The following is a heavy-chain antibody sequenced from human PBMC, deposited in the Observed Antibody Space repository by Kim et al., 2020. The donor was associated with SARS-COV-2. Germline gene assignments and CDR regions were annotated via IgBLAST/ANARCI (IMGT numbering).Heavy chain of an antibody. CDR3: AKHFGSSGYEFHH. V-gene: IGHV3-23*01. J-gene: IGHJ1*01. CDR1: GFTFSAYA. Sequence: GGSLRLSCAASGFTFSAYAMGWVRQAPGKGLEWVSGINGSDGTTYYADSVKGRFIISRDNSKNTLHLQMNSVRAEDTAIYYCAKHFGSSGYEFHHWGQGTLVTVSS. D-gene: IGHD3-22*01. CDR2: INGSDGTT.